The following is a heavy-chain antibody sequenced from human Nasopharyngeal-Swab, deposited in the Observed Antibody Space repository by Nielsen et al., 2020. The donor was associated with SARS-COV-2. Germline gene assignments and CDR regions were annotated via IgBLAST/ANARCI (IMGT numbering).Heavy chain of an antibody. Sequence: GESLKISCKASGYTFASYGITWVRQAPGQGLEWMGWFNTYNGNTNYAQKLQGRVTMTTDTSTSTAYMELRSLRSGDTAVYYCARAMTTVTDLGYWGQGTLVTVSS. D-gene: IGHD4-17*01. CDR2: FNTYNGNT. J-gene: IGHJ4*02. CDR1: GYTFASYG. V-gene: IGHV1-18*01. CDR3: ARAMTTVTDLGY.